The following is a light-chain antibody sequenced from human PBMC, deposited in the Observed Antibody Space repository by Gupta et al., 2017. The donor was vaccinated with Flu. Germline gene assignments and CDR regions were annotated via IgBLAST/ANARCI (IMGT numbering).Light chain of an antibody. Sequence: EKVMTQSPATLSVSPGQRATLSCRASEGINTDLAWYQQKPGQAPRLLIYGASTRATGVPARFSGSGSRTEFSLTISSLQSEDSAVYYCQQYKNWPTFGQGTTVEIK. CDR3: QQYKNWPT. CDR1: EGINTD. V-gene: IGKV3-15*01. CDR2: GAS. J-gene: IGKJ1*01.